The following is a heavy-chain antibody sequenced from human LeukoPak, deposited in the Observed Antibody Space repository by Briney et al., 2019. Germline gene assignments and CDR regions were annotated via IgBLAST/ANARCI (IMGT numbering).Heavy chain of an antibody. CDR1: RFTVSSNY. J-gene: IGHJ3*02. V-gene: IGHV3-53*01. D-gene: IGHD1-26*01. CDR2: IYSGGST. CDR3: ARGGSYLSAFDI. Sequence: GGSLRVSCAASRFTVSSNYMSWVRQAPRKGLEWVSIIYSGGSTFYADSVKGRFTISRDNSKNTLYLQMNSLRAEDTAVYYCARGGSYLSAFDIWGQGTMVTVSS.